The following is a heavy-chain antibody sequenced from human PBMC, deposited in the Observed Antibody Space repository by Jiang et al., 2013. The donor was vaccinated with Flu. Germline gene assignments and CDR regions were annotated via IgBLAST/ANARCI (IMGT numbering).Heavy chain of an antibody. V-gene: IGHV6-1*01. J-gene: IGHJ5*02. D-gene: IGHD6-19*01. Sequence: SQTLSLTCAISGDSVSSNSAAWNWIRQSPSRGLEWLGRTYYRSKWYNDYAVSVKSRIIINPDTSKNQFSLQLNSVTPEDTAVYYCARDPAGQWLVLVGWFDPWGQGTLVTV. CDR2: TYYRSKWYN. CDR3: ARDPAGQWLVLVGWFDP. CDR1: GDSVSSNSAA.